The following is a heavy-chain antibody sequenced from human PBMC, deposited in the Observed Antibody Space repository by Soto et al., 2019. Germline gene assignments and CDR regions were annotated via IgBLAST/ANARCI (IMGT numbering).Heavy chain of an antibody. Sequence: QVQLQESGPGLVKPSQTLSLTCTVSGGSISSGGYYWSWIRQHPGKGLEWIGYIYYSGSTYYNPSLESRVTISVDTSKNQFSLKLSSVTAADTAVYYCARVPLASCSGGSCPENYWYFDLWGRGTLVTVSS. V-gene: IGHV4-31*03. CDR2: IYYSGST. CDR3: ARVPLASCSGGSCPENYWYFDL. CDR1: GGSISSGGYY. J-gene: IGHJ2*01. D-gene: IGHD2-15*01.